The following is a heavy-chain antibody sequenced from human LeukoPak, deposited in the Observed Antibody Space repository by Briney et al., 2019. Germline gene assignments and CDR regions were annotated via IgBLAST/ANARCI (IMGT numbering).Heavy chain of an antibody. D-gene: IGHD3-22*01. CDR2: IYYSGST. Sequence: SETLSLTCTVSGGSISSGGYYWSWIRQDPGKGLEWIGYIYYSGSTYYNPSLKSRVTISVDSSKNQFSLKLTSVTAADTAVYYCARDLDPHYESSSYYNTGFDPWGQGTLVTVSS. CDR1: GGSISSGGYY. J-gene: IGHJ5*02. V-gene: IGHV4-31*03. CDR3: ARDLDPHYESSSYYNTGFDP.